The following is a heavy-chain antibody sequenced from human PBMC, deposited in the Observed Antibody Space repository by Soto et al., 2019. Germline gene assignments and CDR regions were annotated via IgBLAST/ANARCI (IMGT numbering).Heavy chain of an antibody. Sequence: PGGSLRLSCAASGFTFSTYSMNWVRQAPGKGLEWVALLWFDGSNKNYGDSVKGRFTISRDISKNTLYLQMNSLRAEDTAVYYCATSYYYDSSGLIAFDLWGQGTMVTVSS. V-gene: IGHV3-33*08. CDR1: GFTFSTYS. J-gene: IGHJ3*01. CDR3: ATSYYYDSSGLIAFDL. D-gene: IGHD3-22*01. CDR2: LWFDGSNK.